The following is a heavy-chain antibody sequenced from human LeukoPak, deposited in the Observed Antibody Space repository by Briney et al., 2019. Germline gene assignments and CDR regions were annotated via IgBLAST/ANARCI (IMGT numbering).Heavy chain of an antibody. CDR3: ARESWFGEPDY. V-gene: IGHV3-7*01. Sequence: GGSLRLSCAASGFTVSSNYMSWVRQAPGKGLEWVANIKQDGSEKYYVDSVKGRFTISRDNAKNSLYLQMNSLRAEDTAVYYCARESWFGEPDYWGQGTLVTVPS. D-gene: IGHD3-10*01. CDR1: GFTVSSNY. CDR2: IKQDGSEK. J-gene: IGHJ4*02.